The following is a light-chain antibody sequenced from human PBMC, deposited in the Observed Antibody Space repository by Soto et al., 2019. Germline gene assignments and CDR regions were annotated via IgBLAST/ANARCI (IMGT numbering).Light chain of an antibody. V-gene: IGKV3D-7*01. CDR3: QQYYNLPIT. CDR1: QSISSSY. Sequence: SAATLSLSPGEGATLSCRVSQSISSSYLSWYQQRPGQAPRLLIYGASTRATGIPARFSGSGRGSGTDFTLTISSLQPEDFAVYYCQQYYNLPITCGQVTRLEIK. J-gene: IGKJ5*01. CDR2: GAS.